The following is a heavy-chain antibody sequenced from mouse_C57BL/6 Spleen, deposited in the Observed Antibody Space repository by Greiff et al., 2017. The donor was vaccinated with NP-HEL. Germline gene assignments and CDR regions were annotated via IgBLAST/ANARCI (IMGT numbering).Heavy chain of an antibody. V-gene: IGHV1-74*01. Sequence: QVQLKQPGAELVKPGASVKVSCKASGYTFTSYWMHWVKQRPGQGLEWIGRIHPSDSDTNYNQKFKGKATLTVDKPSSTAYMQLSSLTSEDSAVYYCAIMSDYEGLDYWGQGTTLTVSS. D-gene: IGHD2-4*01. CDR3: AIMSDYEGLDY. CDR1: GYTFTSYW. CDR2: IHPSDSDT. J-gene: IGHJ2*01.